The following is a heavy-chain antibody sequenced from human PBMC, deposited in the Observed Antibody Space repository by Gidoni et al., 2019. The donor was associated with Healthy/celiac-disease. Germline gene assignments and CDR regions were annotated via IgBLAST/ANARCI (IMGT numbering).Heavy chain of an antibody. CDR3: ARQRGPAYSSWEYFQH. CDR1: GGSFSGYY. V-gene: IGHV4-34*01. CDR2: INHSGST. Sequence: QVQLQQWGAGLLKPSETLSLTCAVYGGSFSGYYWSWIRQPPGKGLEWIGEINHSGSTNYNPSLKSRVTISVDTSKNQFSLKLSSVTAADTAVYYCARQRGPAYSSWEYFQHWGQGTLVTVSS. J-gene: IGHJ1*01. D-gene: IGHD6-6*01.